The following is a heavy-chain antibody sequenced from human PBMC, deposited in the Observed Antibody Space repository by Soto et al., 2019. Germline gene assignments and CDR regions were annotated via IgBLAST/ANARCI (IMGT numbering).Heavy chain of an antibody. J-gene: IGHJ4*02. Sequence: QVQLVQSGAEVKRPGSSVKFSCKASGDTFNFYSINWVRQAPGLVLEWMGRVNPIVSMSNYAQKFQGRVTMTADKSTSTAYMELSSLRSEDTAIYYCASSYGSGYRAFDYWGQGALVTVSS. CDR1: GDTFNFYS. CDR2: VNPIVSMS. V-gene: IGHV1-69*02. CDR3: ASSYGSGYRAFDY. D-gene: IGHD3-10*01.